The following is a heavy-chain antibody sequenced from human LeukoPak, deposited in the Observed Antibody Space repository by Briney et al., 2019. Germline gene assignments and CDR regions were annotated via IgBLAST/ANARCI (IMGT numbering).Heavy chain of an antibody. D-gene: IGHD4-17*01. CDR3: ATSRTVTRPLDY. J-gene: IGHJ4*02. CDR2: ISPGDSDA. CDR1: GYRFTSHW. Sequence: GESLKISCKGSGYRFTSHWIGWVRQMPGKGLEWMGIISPGDSDARYSPSFQGQVTISADKSINTAYLQWSSLKASDTAMYYCATSRTVTRPLDYWGQGTLVTVSS. V-gene: IGHV5-51*01.